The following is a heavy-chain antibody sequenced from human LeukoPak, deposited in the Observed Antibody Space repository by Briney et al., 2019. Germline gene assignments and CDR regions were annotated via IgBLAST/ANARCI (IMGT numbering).Heavy chain of an antibody. J-gene: IGHJ4*02. CDR1: GFTFSDYS. Sequence: PGGSLRLSCAASGFTFSDYSMTWVRQAPGKGLEWVSYIRSDSTAIYYADSVKGRFTISRVNAKKSLYLQMNSLRAEDTAVYYCASREGYYYDSSGIALGIWGQGTLVTVSS. CDR2: IRSDSTAI. CDR3: ASREGYYYDSSGIALGI. V-gene: IGHV3-48*01. D-gene: IGHD3-22*01.